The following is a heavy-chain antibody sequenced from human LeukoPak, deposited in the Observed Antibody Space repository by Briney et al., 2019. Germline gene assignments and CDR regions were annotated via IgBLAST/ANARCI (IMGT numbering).Heavy chain of an antibody. D-gene: IGHD5-18*01. Sequence: SETLSLTCTVSGGSISSYYWSWIRQPPGKGLEWIGYIYYSGSTNYNPYLKSRVTISVDTSKNQFSLKLSSVTAADTAVYYCARYSYGLDYWGQGTLVTVSS. V-gene: IGHV4-59*01. CDR3: ARYSYGLDY. CDR2: IYYSGST. J-gene: IGHJ4*02. CDR1: GGSISSYY.